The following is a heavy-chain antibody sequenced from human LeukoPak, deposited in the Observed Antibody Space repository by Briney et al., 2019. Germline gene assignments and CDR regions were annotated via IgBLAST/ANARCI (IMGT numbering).Heavy chain of an antibody. V-gene: IGHV1-18*01. CDR1: SYTFTSYG. Sequence: ASVKVSRKASSYTFTSYGISWVRQPPGQGLEGMGWISDYNGNTNYAQKLQGRVTMTTDTSTSTAYMELRSLRSDDTAVYYCARDKGFWSGSVYYFDYWGQGTLVTVSS. CDR3: ARDKGFWSGSVYYFDY. J-gene: IGHJ4*02. D-gene: IGHD3-3*01. CDR2: ISDYNGNT.